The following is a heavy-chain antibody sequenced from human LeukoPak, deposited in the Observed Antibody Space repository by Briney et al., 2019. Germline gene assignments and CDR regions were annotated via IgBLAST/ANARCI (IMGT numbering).Heavy chain of an antibody. J-gene: IGHJ4*02. V-gene: IGHV1-18*01. CDR3: ARDSSIAAAGTYGY. CDR2: ISAYNGNT. CDR1: GYTFTSYG. D-gene: IGHD6-13*01. Sequence: ASVKVSCKASGYTFTSYGISWVRQAPGQGLEWMGWISAYNGNTKYAQKLQGRVTMTTDTSTSTAYMELRSLRSDDAAVYYCARDSSIAAAGTYGYWGQGTLVTVSS.